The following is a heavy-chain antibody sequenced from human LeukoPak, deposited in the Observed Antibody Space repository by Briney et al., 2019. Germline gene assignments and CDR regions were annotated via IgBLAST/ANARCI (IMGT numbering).Heavy chain of an antibody. Sequence: GGSLRLSCAASGFTFSRYSMNWVRQAPGKGLEWVGRIKSKTDGGTTDYAAPVKGRFTISRDESKNTLYLQMNSLKTEDTAVYYCTTYSYYYGSGSYYGPNWFDPWGQGTLVTVSS. CDR2: IKSKTDGGTT. D-gene: IGHD3-10*01. CDR3: TTYSYYYGSGSYYGPNWFDP. V-gene: IGHV3-15*01. J-gene: IGHJ5*02. CDR1: GFTFSRYS.